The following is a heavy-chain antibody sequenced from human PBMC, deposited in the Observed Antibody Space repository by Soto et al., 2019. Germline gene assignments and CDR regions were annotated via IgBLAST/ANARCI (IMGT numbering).Heavy chain of an antibody. J-gene: IGHJ5*02. CDR2: ISAYTDDP. CDR3: ARVIPGAEAWFDP. Sequence: APVKGSLQASCNTLTKFCVTRVRQAPGQGLEWMGWISAYTDDPNYAQKFQGRVTMTIDTSTSTAYLDLRSLTSDDTAVYYCARVIPGAEAWFDPWGQGTLVTVSS. D-gene: IGHD2-2*01. CDR1: CNTLTKFC. V-gene: IGHV1-18*01.